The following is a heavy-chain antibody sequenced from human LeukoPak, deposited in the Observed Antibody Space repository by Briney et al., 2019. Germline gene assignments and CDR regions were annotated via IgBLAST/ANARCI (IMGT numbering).Heavy chain of an antibody. CDR3: ARDGPGFDF. J-gene: IGHJ4*02. V-gene: IGHV3-48*03. Sequence: GGSLRLSCAASGFIFSSYEMNWVRQAPGKGLEWVSYISSGGSTIFYADSVKGRFTISRDNAKNSLYLQMNSLRAEDTAVYYCARDGPGFDFWGQGTLVTVSS. CDR1: GFIFSSYE. D-gene: IGHD3/OR15-3a*01. CDR2: ISSGGSTI.